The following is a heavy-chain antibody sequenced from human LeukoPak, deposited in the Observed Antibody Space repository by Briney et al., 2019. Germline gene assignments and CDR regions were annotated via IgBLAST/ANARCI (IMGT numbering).Heavy chain of an antibody. J-gene: IGHJ3*02. Sequence: GASVKVSCKASGYTFTGYYIHWVRQAPGQGLQWIGDINPKFGATNYAQKFHGRVTITSDTSISTAYMDLSRLTSDGTALYYCVKDLGSGWYEAFDIWGRGTMVTVSS. V-gene: IGHV1-2*02. CDR3: VKDLGSGWYEAFDI. CDR2: INPKFGAT. CDR1: GYTFTGYY. D-gene: IGHD6-19*01.